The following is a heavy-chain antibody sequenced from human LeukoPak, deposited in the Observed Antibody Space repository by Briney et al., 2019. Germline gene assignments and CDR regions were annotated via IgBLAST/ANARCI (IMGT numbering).Heavy chain of an antibody. Sequence: SETLSLTCAISGGSISSNNWWDWVRQPPGKGLEWIGEIYHSGSTNYNPSLKSRVTISVDKSKNQFSLKVSSLTAADTAVYYCARGGYGDHFDYWGQGTLVTVSS. V-gene: IGHV4-4*02. CDR1: GGSISSNNW. CDR3: ARGGYGDHFDY. D-gene: IGHD4-17*01. CDR2: IYHSGST. J-gene: IGHJ4*02.